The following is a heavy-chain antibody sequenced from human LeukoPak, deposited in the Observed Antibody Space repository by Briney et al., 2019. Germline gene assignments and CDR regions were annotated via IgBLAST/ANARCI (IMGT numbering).Heavy chain of an antibody. Sequence: GGSLRLSCAVSGFTFSSFWMSWARQAPGKGLEWVANINEDGSGKYYVDSVKGRFTISRDNAKNSLYLQLNTLRGDDTAVYYCARSISGRSPPFDPWGQGTLVTASS. CDR2: INEDGSGK. CDR1: GFTFSSFW. CDR3: ARSISGRSPPFDP. D-gene: IGHD6-6*01. J-gene: IGHJ5*02. V-gene: IGHV3-7*01.